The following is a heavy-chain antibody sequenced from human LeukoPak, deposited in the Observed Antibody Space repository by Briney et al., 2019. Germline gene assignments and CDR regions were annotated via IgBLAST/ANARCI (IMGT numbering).Heavy chain of an antibody. CDR1: GGSLSGYS. Sequence: SETLSLTCAVYGGSLSGYSWTWIRQPPGKGLEWIGEINHSGSTNYNPSLKSRVSISVDTSKNKFSLKLTSVIAADTAVYYCARVPRGIIIRGWFDPWGQGTLVIVSS. D-gene: IGHD3-10*01. J-gene: IGHJ5*02. CDR3: ARVPRGIIIRGWFDP. CDR2: INHSGST. V-gene: IGHV4-34*01.